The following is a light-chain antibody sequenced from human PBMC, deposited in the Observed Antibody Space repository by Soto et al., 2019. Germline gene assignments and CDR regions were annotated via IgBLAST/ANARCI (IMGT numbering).Light chain of an antibody. J-gene: IGKJ3*01. CDR2: LGS. CDR3: MEALQTSFT. Sequence: DIVLTQSPLSLAVTPGEPASISCRSSQSLLHGNGYNYLDWYLQKPGQSPQLLIYLGSNRASGAPDRFSGSGSGTDFTLRISRVEAEDVGVYYCMEALQTSFTFGPGTKVDLK. V-gene: IGKV2-28*01. CDR1: QSLLHGNGYNY.